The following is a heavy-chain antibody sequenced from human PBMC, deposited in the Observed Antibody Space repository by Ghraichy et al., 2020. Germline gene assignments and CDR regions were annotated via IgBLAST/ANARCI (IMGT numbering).Heavy chain of an antibody. J-gene: IGHJ4*02. D-gene: IGHD6-13*01. CDR2: ISTSGGST. CDR3: AKDQGIASFDY. V-gene: IGHV3-23*01. Sequence: GGSLRLSCAASGFTFSSYAMTWVRQAPEKGLEWVSAISTSGGSTYYADSVKGRFTISRDNSKNTLYLQMNSLRAEDTAVYYCAKDQGIASFDYWGQGTLVTVSS. CDR1: GFTFSSYA.